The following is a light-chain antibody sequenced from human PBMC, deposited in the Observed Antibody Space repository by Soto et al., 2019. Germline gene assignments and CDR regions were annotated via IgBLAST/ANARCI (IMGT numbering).Light chain of an antibody. J-gene: IGKJ1*01. V-gene: IGKV3-15*01. CDR2: GAS. Sequence: EIEMTQSPATLPVSPGERATLSCSASQSVSTNLAWYQQKPGQAPRLLIYGASTRAPGFPARFTGSGSGTEFTLTISSLQPDDFATYYCQHYKMYSPWTFGQGTKVDIK. CDR3: QHYKMYSPWT. CDR1: QSVSTN.